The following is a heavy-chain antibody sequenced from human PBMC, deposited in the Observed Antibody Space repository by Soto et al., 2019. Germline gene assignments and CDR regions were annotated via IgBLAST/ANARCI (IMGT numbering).Heavy chain of an antibody. CDR1: GYSFTSYW. CDR2: IDPSDSYT. V-gene: IGHV5-10-1*01. D-gene: IGHD2-21*01. Sequence: GESLKISCKGSGYSFTSYWISWVRQMPGKGLEWMGRIDPSDSYTNYSPSFQGHVTISADKSISTAYLQWSSLKASDTAMYYCAGTIAVSYYYGMDVWGQGTTVTVSS. CDR3: AGTIAVSYYYGMDV. J-gene: IGHJ6*02.